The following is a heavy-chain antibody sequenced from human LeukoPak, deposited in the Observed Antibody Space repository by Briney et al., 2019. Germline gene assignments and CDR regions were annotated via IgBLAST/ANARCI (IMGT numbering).Heavy chain of an antibody. CDR2: ISSSSSYI. CDR1: GFTFSSYS. J-gene: IGHJ6*03. V-gene: IGHV3-21*01. D-gene: IGHD1-26*01. Sequence: GGSLRLSCAASGFTFSSYSMNWVRQAPGKGLEWVPSISSSSSYIYYADSVKGRFTISRDNAKNSLYLQMNSLRAEDTAVYYCARDPYSGGYGDYYYYYMDLWGQGTTVTIS. CDR3: ARDPYSGGYGDYYYYYMDL.